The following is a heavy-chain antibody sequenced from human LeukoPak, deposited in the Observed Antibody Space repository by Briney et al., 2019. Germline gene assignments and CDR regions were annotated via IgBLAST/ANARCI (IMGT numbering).Heavy chain of an antibody. Sequence: GGSLRLSCAASGFTVSSNYMSWVRQAPGKGLEWVSVIYSGGSTYYADSVKGRFTISRDNAKNTLYLQMNSLRAEDTAVYYCARVGSSGSDRRRAFDIWGQGTMVTVSS. V-gene: IGHV3-53*01. J-gene: IGHJ3*02. CDR3: ARVGSSGSDRRRAFDI. CDR1: GFTVSSNY. CDR2: IYSGGST. D-gene: IGHD5-12*01.